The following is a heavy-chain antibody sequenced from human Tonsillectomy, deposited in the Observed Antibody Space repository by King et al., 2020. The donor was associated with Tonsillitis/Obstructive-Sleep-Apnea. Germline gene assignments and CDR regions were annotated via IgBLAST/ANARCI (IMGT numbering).Heavy chain of an antibody. CDR1: GFTVSSNY. CDR2: IYSGGST. D-gene: IGHD2-2*01. V-gene: IGHV3-66*01. CDR3: ARDGSSYYYMDV. Sequence: VQLVESGGGLVQPGGSLRLSCAASGFTVSSNYMSWVRQAAGKGLEWVSVIYSGGSTYYADSVKGRFTISRDNSKNTLYLQMNSLRAEDTAVYYCARDGSSYYYMDVWGKGTTVTVSS. J-gene: IGHJ6*03.